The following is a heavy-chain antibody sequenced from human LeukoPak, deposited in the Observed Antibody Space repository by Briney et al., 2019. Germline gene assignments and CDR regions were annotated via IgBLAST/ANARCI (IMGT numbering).Heavy chain of an antibody. V-gene: IGHV3-33*06. Sequence: GGSLRLSCAASGFTFNHHAMHWVRQAPGKGLQWVAVIWSDKSNRFYADSVRGRFTISRDDSRKTVSLQMERLTAEDTAIYYCAKDAQRGFDYSNSLEYWGQGALVTVAS. CDR2: IWSDKSNR. CDR3: AKDAQRGFDYSNSLEY. J-gene: IGHJ4*02. D-gene: IGHD4-11*01. CDR1: GFTFNHHA.